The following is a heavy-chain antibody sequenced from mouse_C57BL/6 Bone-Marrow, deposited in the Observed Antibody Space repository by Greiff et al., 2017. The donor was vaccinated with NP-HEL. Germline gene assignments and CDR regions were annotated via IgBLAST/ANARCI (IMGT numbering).Heavy chain of an antibody. V-gene: IGHV1-59*01. Sequence: QVQLQQPGAELVRPGTSVKLSCKASGYTFTSYWMHWVKQRPGQGLEWIGVIDPSDSYTNYNQKFKGKATLTVDTSSSTAYMQLSSLTSEDSAVDYCARCGLRLRPAWFAYWGQGTLVTVSA. CDR1: GYTFTSYW. J-gene: IGHJ3*01. D-gene: IGHD3-2*02. CDR3: ARCGLRLRPAWFAY. CDR2: IDPSDSYT.